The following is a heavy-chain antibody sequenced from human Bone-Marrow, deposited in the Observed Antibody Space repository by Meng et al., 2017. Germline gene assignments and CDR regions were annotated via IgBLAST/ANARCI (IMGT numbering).Heavy chain of an antibody. CDR3: ATYYYDSSGYFSYYYYGMDV. CDR2: INPSGGST. J-gene: IGHJ6*02. D-gene: IGHD3-22*01. CDR1: GYTFTSYY. Sequence: ASVKVSCKASGYTFTSYYMHWVRQAPGQGLEWMGIINPSGGSTSYAQKFQGRVTMTRDTSTSTVYMELSSLRSEDTAVYYCATYYYDSSGYFSYYYYGMDVWGQGTTVT. V-gene: IGHV1-46*01.